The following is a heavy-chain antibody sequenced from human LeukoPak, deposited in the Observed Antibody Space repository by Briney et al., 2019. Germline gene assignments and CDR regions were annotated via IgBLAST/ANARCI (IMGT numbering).Heavy chain of an antibody. Sequence: SETLSLTCTVSGGSISSYYWTWIRQPAGKALEWIGRIYSGGNTNYNPSLESRVTMSVDTSKNQFSLKLTSLTAADTAVYYCARGRIGGPKAPFDYWGQGTLVTVSS. V-gene: IGHV4-4*07. J-gene: IGHJ4*02. CDR1: GGSISSYY. CDR3: ARGRIGGPKAPFDY. D-gene: IGHD3-16*01. CDR2: IYSGGNT.